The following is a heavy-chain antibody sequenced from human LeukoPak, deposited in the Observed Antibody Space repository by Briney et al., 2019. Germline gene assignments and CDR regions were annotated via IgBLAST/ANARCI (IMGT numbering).Heavy chain of an antibody. D-gene: IGHD1-1*01. CDR2: INEDGNEK. CDR1: GFRFRNYW. Sequence: PGGSLRLPCVASGFRFRNYWMAWIRHAPGRGLEWVANINEDGNEKYYLDSVRGRFIISRDNARNSLFLQMNSLRGEDTGVYYCVRELVVEPAEYFQSWGQGTLVAVSS. V-gene: IGHV3-7*01. CDR3: VRELVVEPAEYFQS. J-gene: IGHJ1*01.